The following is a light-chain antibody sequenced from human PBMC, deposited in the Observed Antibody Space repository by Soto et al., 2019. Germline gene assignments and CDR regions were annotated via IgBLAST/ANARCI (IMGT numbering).Light chain of an antibody. J-gene: IGLJ1*01. CDR1: SSNIGAGYD. Sequence: QSVLTQPPSVSGAPGQRVTISCTGSSSNIGAGYDVHWYQQLPGTAPKLLIYGNSNRPSGVPDRFSGSESGASASLAITGLQAEDEADYYCQSYDSSLSAWVFGTGTKVTVL. V-gene: IGLV1-40*01. CDR3: QSYDSSLSAWV. CDR2: GNS.